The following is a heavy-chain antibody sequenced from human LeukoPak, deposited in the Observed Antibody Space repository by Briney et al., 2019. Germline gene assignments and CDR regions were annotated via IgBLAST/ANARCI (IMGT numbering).Heavy chain of an antibody. CDR1: GFTFSSYG. D-gene: IGHD3-10*01. V-gene: IGHV3-30*02. Sequence: RESLTLSCAVYGFTFSSYGMHWVRQAPGKGLEWEAFIRYDGSNKNYADSVKGRFTIPTDNSTNTPYLQMNSLRAEDTAVYYCGKFSGGPDMGIDVFDIGGEGTMHTLS. CDR2: IRYDGSNK. J-gene: IGHJ3*02. CDR3: GKFSGGPDMGIDVFDI.